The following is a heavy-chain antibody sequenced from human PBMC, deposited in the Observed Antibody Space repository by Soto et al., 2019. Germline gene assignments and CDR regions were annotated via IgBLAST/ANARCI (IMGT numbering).Heavy chain of an antibody. D-gene: IGHD3-16*01. CDR1: GFTFSSYA. J-gene: IGHJ3*02. Sequence: EVQLLESGGGLVQPGGSLRLSCAASGFTFSSYAMSWVRQAPGKGLEWVSAISGSGGSTYYADSVKGRFTISRDNSKNTLYLKMNSVRAEDTAVYYCAKVLMGGGGPPPPAFDIWGQGTMVTVSS. CDR3: AKVLMGGGGPPPPAFDI. CDR2: ISGSGGST. V-gene: IGHV3-23*01.